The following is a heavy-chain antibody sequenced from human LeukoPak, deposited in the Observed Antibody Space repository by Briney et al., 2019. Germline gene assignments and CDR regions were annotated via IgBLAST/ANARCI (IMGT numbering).Heavy chain of an antibody. Sequence: SETLSLTCTVSGGSFSSGSYYWSWIRQPPGKGLEWIGYIYYSGSTNYNPSLKSRVTISVGTSKSQFSLKLSSVTAADTAVYYCARYSYGRGTFDYWGQGTLVTVSS. CDR3: ARYSYGRGTFDY. J-gene: IGHJ4*02. D-gene: IGHD5-18*01. CDR2: IYYSGST. V-gene: IGHV4-61*01. CDR1: GGSFSSGSYY.